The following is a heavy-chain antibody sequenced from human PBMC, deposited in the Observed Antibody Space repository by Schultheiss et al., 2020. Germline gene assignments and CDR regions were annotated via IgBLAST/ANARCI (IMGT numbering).Heavy chain of an antibody. CDR1: GYTFTSYG. CDR3: AREGQWLGNYYYYGMDV. V-gene: IGHV1-18*01. J-gene: IGHJ6*04. Sequence: ASVKVSCKASGYTFTSYGISWVRQAPGQGLEWMGWISAYNGNTNYAQKLQGRVTMTTDTSTSTAYMELRSLRSDDTAVYYCAREGQWLGNYYYYGMDVWGKGTTVTVSS. D-gene: IGHD6-19*01. CDR2: ISAYNGNT.